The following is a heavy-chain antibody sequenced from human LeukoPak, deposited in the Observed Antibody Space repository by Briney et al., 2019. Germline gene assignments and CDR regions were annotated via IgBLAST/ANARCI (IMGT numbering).Heavy chain of an antibody. CDR3: ARGRSDYYLDS. Sequence: ASVTVSFTSSASTFTSFYMNWVRQAPGQGLEWMGWIDPNSGGTNFAQKFQGRVTMTRDTTISTAYMGLSRLTSDDTAVYYCARGRSDYYLDSWGQGTLVTVSS. D-gene: IGHD3-10*01. V-gene: IGHV1-2*02. CDR1: ASTFTSFY. CDR2: IDPNSGGT. J-gene: IGHJ4*02.